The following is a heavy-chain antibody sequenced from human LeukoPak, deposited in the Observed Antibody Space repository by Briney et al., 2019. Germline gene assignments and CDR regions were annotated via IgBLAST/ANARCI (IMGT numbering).Heavy chain of an antibody. J-gene: IGHJ4*02. CDR1: GGSINSSSYY. V-gene: IGHV4-39*02. D-gene: IGHD4-17*01. CDR2: TYYSGTT. CDR3: AREEVYYGDFKIAYYFDY. Sequence: SETLSLTCTVSGGSINSSSYYWGWIRQPPGKGLEWIGSTYYSGTTHYNPSLRSRVTISVDTSKNQFSLKLSSVTAADTAVYYCAREEVYYGDFKIAYYFDYWGQGTLVTVSS.